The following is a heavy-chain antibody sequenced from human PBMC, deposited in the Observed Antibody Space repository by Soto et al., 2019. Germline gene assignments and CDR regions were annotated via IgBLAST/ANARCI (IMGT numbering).Heavy chain of an antibody. D-gene: IGHD3-22*01. J-gene: IGHJ4*02. CDR1: GGSISSYY. V-gene: IGHV4-59*01. Sequence: SLTCTVSGGSISSYYWSWIRQPPGKGLEWIGYIYYSGSTNYNPSLKSRVTISLDTSKNQFSLKLSSVTAADTAVYYCARVTYYYDSSGYYGYYFDYWGQGTLVTVSS. CDR3: ARVTYYYDSSGYYGYYFDY. CDR2: IYYSGST.